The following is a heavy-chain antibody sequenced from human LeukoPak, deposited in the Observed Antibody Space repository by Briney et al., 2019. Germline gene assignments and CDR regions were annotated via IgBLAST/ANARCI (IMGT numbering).Heavy chain of an antibody. J-gene: IGHJ4*02. V-gene: IGHV3-7*01. Sequence: GALRLSCAASGFTFSSYWMSWVRQAPGKGLEWVANIKQDGSEKYYVDSVKGRFTISRDNAKNSLYLQMNSLRAEDTAVYYCARGGLYCSGGSCYLVYWGQGTRVTVS. D-gene: IGHD2-15*01. CDR1: GFTFSSYW. CDR3: ARGGLYCSGGSCYLVY. CDR2: IKQDGSEK.